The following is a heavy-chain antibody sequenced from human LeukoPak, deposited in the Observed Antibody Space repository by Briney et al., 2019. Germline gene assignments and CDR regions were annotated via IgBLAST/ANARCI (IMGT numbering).Heavy chain of an antibody. J-gene: IGHJ2*01. V-gene: IGHV3-21*01. CDR2: ISSSSSYI. CDR3: ARDLGGSGSVDWYFDL. CDR1: GFTFSSYS. Sequence: PGGSLRLSCAASGFTFSSYSMNWVRQAPGKGLEWVSSISSSSSYIYYADSVKGRFTISRDNAKNSQYLQMNSLRAEDTAVYYCARDLGGSGSVDWYFDLWGRGTLVTVSS. D-gene: IGHD3-10*01.